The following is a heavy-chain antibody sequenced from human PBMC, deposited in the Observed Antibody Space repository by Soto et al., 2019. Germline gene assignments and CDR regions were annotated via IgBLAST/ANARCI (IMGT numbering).Heavy chain of an antibody. CDR3: ARAMTVSGYDYYFDY. CDR2: IYYSGST. V-gene: IGHV4-59*08. J-gene: IGHJ4*02. D-gene: IGHD5-12*01. CDR1: GGSISSYY. Sequence: PSETLSLTCTVSGGSISSYYWSWIRQPPGKGLEWIGYIYYSGSTNYNPSLKSRVTISVDTSKNQFSLKLSPVTAADTAVYYCARAMTVSGYDYYFDYWGQGTLVTVSS.